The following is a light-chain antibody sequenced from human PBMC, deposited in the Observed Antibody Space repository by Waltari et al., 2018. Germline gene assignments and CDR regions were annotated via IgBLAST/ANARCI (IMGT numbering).Light chain of an antibody. CDR3: QKYVNLPAT. Sequence: EIVLTQSPGPLSLAPGERATLSCRASQSVSKYLAWYQQKPDQAPRLLIYDASIRATGIPDRFSGSGSGTDFSLTISRLEPEDFAVYYCQKYVNLPATFGQGTKVEIE. J-gene: IGKJ1*01. CDR2: DAS. CDR1: QSVSKY. V-gene: IGKV3-20*01.